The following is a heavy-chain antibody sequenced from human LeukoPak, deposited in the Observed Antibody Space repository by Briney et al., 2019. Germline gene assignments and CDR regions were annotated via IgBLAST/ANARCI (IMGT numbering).Heavy chain of an antibody. D-gene: IGHD5-12*01. J-gene: IGHJ4*02. CDR1: GFTFNRNA. CDR2: IGGSDGRT. CDR3: VRRGDANSGRGDHDY. Sequence: GGSLRLSCTASGFTFNRNAISWVRQAPGKGLEWVSTIGGSDGRTFYADSVKGRFTISRDNFKSTLHLEMNSLTGEDTARYYCVRRGDANSGRGDHDYWGQGALVTVSS. V-gene: IGHV3-23*01.